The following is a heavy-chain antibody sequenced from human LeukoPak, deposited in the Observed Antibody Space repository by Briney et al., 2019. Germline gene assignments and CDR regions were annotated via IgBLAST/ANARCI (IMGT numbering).Heavy chain of an antibody. J-gene: IGHJ4*02. CDR3: ARQVPYYDSSIFDY. Sequence: SETLSLTCTVSGGSISSYYWSWIRQPPGKGLEWIGYIYYSGSTNYNPSLKSRVTISVDTSKNQFSLKLSSVTAADTAVYYCARQVPYYDSSIFDYWGQGTLVTVSS. CDR1: GGSISSYY. CDR2: IYYSGST. V-gene: IGHV4-59*08. D-gene: IGHD3-22*01.